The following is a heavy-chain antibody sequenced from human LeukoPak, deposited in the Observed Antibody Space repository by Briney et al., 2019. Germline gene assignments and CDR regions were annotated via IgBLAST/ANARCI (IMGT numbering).Heavy chain of an antibody. CDR1: GGSISSGGYY. D-gene: IGHD2-2*01. Sequence: SETLSLTCTVSGGSISSGGYYWSWIRQHPGKGLEWIGYIYYSGSTYYNPSLKSRVTISVDTSKNQFSLKLSSVTAADTAVYYCARAGDIVVVPAADVFDYWGQGTLVTVSS. CDR3: ARAGDIVVVPAADVFDY. J-gene: IGHJ4*02. CDR2: IYYSGST. V-gene: IGHV4-31*03.